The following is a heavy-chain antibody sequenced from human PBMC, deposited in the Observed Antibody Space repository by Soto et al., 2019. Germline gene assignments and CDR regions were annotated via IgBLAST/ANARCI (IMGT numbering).Heavy chain of an antibody. Sequence: HPGGSLRLSCVASGXIFSTYAMSWVRQAPGKGLEWISAISGSGERTYYAGSVKGRFTISRENSKNTVYLQMNSLRAEGTAIYYCARSLHHHLITMVRGESLPFDPWGQGTLVTVSS. J-gene: IGHJ5*02. D-gene: IGHD3-10*01. V-gene: IGHV3-23*01. CDR2: ISGSGERT. CDR3: ARSLHHHLITMVRGESLPFDP. CDR1: GXIFSTYA.